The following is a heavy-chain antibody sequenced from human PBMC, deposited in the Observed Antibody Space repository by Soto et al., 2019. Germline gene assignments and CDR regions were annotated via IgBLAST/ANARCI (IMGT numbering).Heavy chain of an antibody. D-gene: IGHD3-10*01. CDR2: ISYDGSNK. Sequence: QVQLVESGGGVVQPGRSLRLSCAASGFTFSSHAMHWVRQAPGKGLEWVAVISYDGSNKYYADSVKGRFTISRDNSRNTLYMLMNSLRAEDTAVYYCAKDVGITRVRAVIEYYGMDVWGQGTTVTVSS. CDR1: GFTFSSHA. V-gene: IGHV3-30-3*01. J-gene: IGHJ6*02. CDR3: AKDVGITRVRAVIEYYGMDV.